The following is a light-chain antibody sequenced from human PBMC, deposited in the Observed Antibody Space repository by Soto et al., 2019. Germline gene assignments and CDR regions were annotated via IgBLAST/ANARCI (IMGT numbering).Light chain of an antibody. V-gene: IGKV1-5*01. CDR2: DAS. J-gene: IGKJ1*01. CDR3: QQYKSYWT. Sequence: VQVTQSPSTLSASVGDGATITCRASQRISTWLAWYQQKPGKAPKLLISDASSLETGVPSRFSGSGSGTEFTLTINSLQPDDFATYYCQQYKSYWTFGQGTKVDI. CDR1: QRISTW.